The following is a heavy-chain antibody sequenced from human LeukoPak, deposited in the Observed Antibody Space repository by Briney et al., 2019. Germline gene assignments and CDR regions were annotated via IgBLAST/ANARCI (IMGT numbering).Heavy chain of an antibody. Sequence: SETLSLNCAVYGGSFSGYYWSWIRQPPGKGLEWIGEINHSGSTNYNPSLKSRVTMSVDTSKNQFSLELSSVTAADTAVYYCARRSDTAMVFDDYWGQGTLVTVSS. J-gene: IGHJ4*02. CDR3: ARRSDTAMVFDDY. CDR1: GGSFSGYY. V-gene: IGHV4-34*01. CDR2: INHSGST. D-gene: IGHD5-18*01.